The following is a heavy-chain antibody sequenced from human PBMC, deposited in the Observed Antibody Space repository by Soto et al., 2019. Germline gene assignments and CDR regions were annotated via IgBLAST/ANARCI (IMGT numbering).Heavy chain of an antibody. D-gene: IGHD1-26*01. CDR1: GGSFSGYY. J-gene: IGHJ4*02. V-gene: IGHV4-34*02. CDR3: ARLRWEQPWVFDY. CDR2: INHSGGT. Sequence: QVQLQQWGAGLLKPSETLSLTCAVYGGSFSGYYWSWIRQPPVKGLEGIGEINHSGGTNYNPSLKRRVTISVDTSKNQFSLKLSSVTAADTAVFYCARLRWEQPWVFDYWGQGTLVTVSS.